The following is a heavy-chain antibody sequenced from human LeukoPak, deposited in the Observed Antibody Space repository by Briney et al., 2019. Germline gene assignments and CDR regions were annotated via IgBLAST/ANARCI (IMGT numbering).Heavy chain of an antibody. CDR1: GGSFSDYY. D-gene: IGHD6-13*01. J-gene: IGHJ3*02. Sequence: MTSETLSLTCAVYGGSFSDYYWSWIRQPPGKGLEWIGEINHSGSTNYNPSLKSRVTISVDTSKNQFSLKLSSVTAADTAVYYCARVLGYSSCSQQYDAFDIWGQGTMVTVSS. CDR2: INHSGST. V-gene: IGHV4-34*01. CDR3: ARVLGYSSCSQQYDAFDI.